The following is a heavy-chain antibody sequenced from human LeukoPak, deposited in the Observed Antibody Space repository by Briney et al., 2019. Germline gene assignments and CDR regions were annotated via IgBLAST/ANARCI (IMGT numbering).Heavy chain of an antibody. CDR3: ATSRYDSSGYYGIIAY. Sequence: GGSLRLSCAASGFTFRSYGMYWVRQAPGKGLEWVSSITSTSIYIYYADSLKGRFTISRDNAKNSLYLQMNSLRAEDTAVYCCATSRYDSSGYYGIIAYWGQGTLVTVSS. D-gene: IGHD3-22*01. V-gene: IGHV3-21*01. CDR2: ITSTSIYI. CDR1: GFTFRSYG. J-gene: IGHJ4*02.